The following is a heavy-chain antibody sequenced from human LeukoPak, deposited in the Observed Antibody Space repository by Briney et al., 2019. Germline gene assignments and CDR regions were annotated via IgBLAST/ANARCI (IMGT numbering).Heavy chain of an antibody. CDR2: ISHDGRTK. J-gene: IGHJ4*02. V-gene: IGHV3-30*04. D-gene: IGHD5-24*01. Sequence: GGSLRLSCVVSGFNFDNFAMHWVRQPLGKGLEWVAVISHDGRTKYYADSMKGRITISRDNSKNTLSLQMNNLRSEDTAVYFCARPSPPGDGYNPPDHWGQGTLVTVSS. CDR3: ARPSPPGDGYNPPDH. CDR1: GFNFDNFA.